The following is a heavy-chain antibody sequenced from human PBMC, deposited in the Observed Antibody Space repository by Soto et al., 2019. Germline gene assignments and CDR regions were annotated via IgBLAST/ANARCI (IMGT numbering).Heavy chain of an antibody. D-gene: IGHD3-10*01. CDR3: ARTEYYYGSGSYYNAYNWLDP. J-gene: IGHJ5*02. CDR1: GGTFSSYT. V-gene: IGHV1-69*02. CDR2: IIPILGIA. Sequence: SLKVSCKASGGTFSSYTISWVRQAPGQGLEWMGRIIPILGIANYAQKFQGRVTITADKSTSTAYMELSSLRSEDTAVYYCARTEYYYGSGSYYNAYNWLDPWGQGTLVTVSS.